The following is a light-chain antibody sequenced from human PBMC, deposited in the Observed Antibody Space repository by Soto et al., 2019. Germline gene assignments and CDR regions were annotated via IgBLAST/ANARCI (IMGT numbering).Light chain of an antibody. Sequence: QSALTQPASVSGSPGQSITISCTGTSSDVGGYNYVSWYQQHPGKAPKLMIYEVSNRPSGVSNRFSGSKSGNTASLTISGRQAEDEADYYCSSYTSSSTLWVFGTGTKLTVL. J-gene: IGLJ1*01. V-gene: IGLV2-14*01. CDR3: SSYTSSSTLWV. CDR1: SSDVGGYNY. CDR2: EVS.